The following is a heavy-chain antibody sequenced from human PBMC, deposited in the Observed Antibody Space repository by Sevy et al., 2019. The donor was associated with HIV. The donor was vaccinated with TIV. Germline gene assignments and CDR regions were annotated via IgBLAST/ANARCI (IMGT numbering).Heavy chain of an antibody. V-gene: IGHV3-7*01. CDR1: GFTFSVYW. Sequence: GGSLRLSCAASGFTFSVYWMSWVRQAPGKGLEWVATMKEDGSDKDYVDSVKGRFTISRDNAKNTLYLQMNSLRAEDTAVYYCARDVGIVVVPAAIGYFEYWGQGTLVTVSS. CDR3: ARDVGIVVVPAAIGYFEY. CDR2: MKEDGSDK. D-gene: IGHD2-2*02. J-gene: IGHJ4*02.